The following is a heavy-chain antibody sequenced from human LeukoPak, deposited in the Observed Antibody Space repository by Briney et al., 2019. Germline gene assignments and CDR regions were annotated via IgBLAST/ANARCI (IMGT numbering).Heavy chain of an antibody. Sequence: PGGSLRLSCVASGFTVSSNYMSWVRQAPGKGREWGSGNNWNGGSTGYADSVKGRFTISRDNAKNSLYLQMNSLRAEDTALYYCARDRVSFLWDYYYYYDMDVWGKGTTVTVSS. CDR1: GFTVSSNY. CDR3: ARDRVSFLWDYYYYYDMDV. J-gene: IGHJ6*03. V-gene: IGHV3-20*04. D-gene: IGHD2/OR15-2a*01. CDR2: NNWNGGST.